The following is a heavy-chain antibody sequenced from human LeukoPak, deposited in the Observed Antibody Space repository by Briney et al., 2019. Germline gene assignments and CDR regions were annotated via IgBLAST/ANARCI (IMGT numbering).Heavy chain of an antibody. Sequence: ASVKVSCKASGHTFTSYGISWVRQAPGQGLEWMGWISAYNGNTNYAQKLQGRVTMTTDTSTSTAYMELSSLRSEDTAVYYCARVGVGIAAAGANFDYWGQGTLVTVSS. CDR3: ARVGVGIAAAGANFDY. CDR2: ISAYNGNT. CDR1: GHTFTSYG. J-gene: IGHJ4*02. D-gene: IGHD6-13*01. V-gene: IGHV1-18*01.